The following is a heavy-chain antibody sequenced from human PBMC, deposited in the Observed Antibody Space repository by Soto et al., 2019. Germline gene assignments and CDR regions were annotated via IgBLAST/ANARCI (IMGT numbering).Heavy chain of an antibody. Sequence: QVQLQQWGAGLLKPSETLSLTCAVYGGSFSGYYWSWIRQPPGKGLEWIGEINHSGSTNYNPSLKSRFTISVDTSKNQFSLKLSSVSAADTAVYYCAREEGAAARGGFDYWGQGTLVTVSS. CDR1: GGSFSGYY. V-gene: IGHV4-34*01. CDR2: INHSGST. CDR3: AREEGAAARGGFDY. J-gene: IGHJ4*02. D-gene: IGHD6-13*01.